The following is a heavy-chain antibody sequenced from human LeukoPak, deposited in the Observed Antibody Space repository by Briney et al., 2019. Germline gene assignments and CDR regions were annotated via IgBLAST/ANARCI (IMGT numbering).Heavy chain of an antibody. D-gene: IGHD1-26*01. V-gene: IGHV3-53*05. J-gene: IGHJ5*02. CDR3: GKGAKRVVGATTHWIDP. CDR2: IYSDDTT. Sequence: GGSLRLSCAVSGFTVSGNYMSWIRQAPGKGLEWVSLIYSDDTTLYADSVKGRFTISRDNSKNTLYLQMNSLRAEDTAVYYCGKGAKRVVGATTHWIDPWGQGTLVTVSS. CDR1: GFTVSGNY.